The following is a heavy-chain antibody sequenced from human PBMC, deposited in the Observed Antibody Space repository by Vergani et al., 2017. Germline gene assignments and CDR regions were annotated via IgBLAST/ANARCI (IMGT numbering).Heavy chain of an antibody. CDR2: INPSGGST. J-gene: IGHJ6*02. CDR1: GYTFTSYY. CDR3: ARDSFIVVVPAASHYYYGMDV. Sequence: QVQLVQSGAEVKKPGASVKVSCKASGYTFTSYYMHWVRQAPGQGLEWMGIINPSGGSTSYAQKFQGRVTMTRDTSTSTVYMELSSLRSEDTAVYYCARDSFIVVVPAASHYYYGMDVWGQGTTVTVSS. D-gene: IGHD2-2*01. V-gene: IGHV1-46*01.